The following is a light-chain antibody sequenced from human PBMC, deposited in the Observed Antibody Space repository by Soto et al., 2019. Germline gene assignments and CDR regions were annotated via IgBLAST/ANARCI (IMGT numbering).Light chain of an antibody. CDR3: QTWGTGIQV. CDR1: SGHSSYA. V-gene: IGLV4-69*01. CDR2: LNSDGSH. J-gene: IGLJ3*02. Sequence: QPVLTQSPSVSASLGASVKLTCTVSSGHSSYAIAWHQQQPEKGPRYLMKLNSDGSHRKGDGIPDRFSGSSSGAERYLTISSLQSEDEADYYCQTWGTGIQVFGGGTQLTVL.